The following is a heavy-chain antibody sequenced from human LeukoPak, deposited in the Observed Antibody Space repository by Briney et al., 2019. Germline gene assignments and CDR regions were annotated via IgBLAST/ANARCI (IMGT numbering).Heavy chain of an antibody. J-gene: IGHJ4*02. Sequence: GGSLRLSCAASGFTFSSYAMHWVRQAPGKGLEWVAVISYDGSNKYYADSVKGRFTISRDNSKNTLYLQMNSLRAEDTAVYYCAKFSGYSGYGIVDYWGQGTLVTVSS. CDR3: AKFSGYSGYGIVDY. CDR2: ISYDGSNK. D-gene: IGHD5-12*01. CDR1: GFTFSSYA. V-gene: IGHV3-30-3*02.